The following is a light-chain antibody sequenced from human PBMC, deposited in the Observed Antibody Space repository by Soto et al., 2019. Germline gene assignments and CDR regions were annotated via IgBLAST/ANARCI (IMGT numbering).Light chain of an antibody. Sequence: EVVLTQSPATLSVSPGDRATLSCRASQSVSRNLAWYQQKPGQAPRLLIYGASTRATGVPARFSGSGSATEFTLSISSLQSEDVAVYYCQQYGDSPPETFGQGTKLEI. V-gene: IGKV3-15*01. J-gene: IGKJ2*01. CDR3: QQYGDSPPET. CDR1: QSVSRN. CDR2: GAS.